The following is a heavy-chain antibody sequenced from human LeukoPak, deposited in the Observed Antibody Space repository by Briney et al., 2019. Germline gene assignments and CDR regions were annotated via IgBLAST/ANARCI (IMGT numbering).Heavy chain of an antibody. CDR3: ARDFYGDYPGWFDP. D-gene: IGHD4-17*01. CDR2: IYYSGST. J-gene: IGHJ5*02. Sequence: PSETLSLTCTVSGGSISSGDYYWSWIRQPPGKGLEWIGYIYYSGSTYYNPSLKSRVTISVDTSKNQFSLKLSSVTAADTAVYYCARDFYGDYPGWFDPWGQGTLVTVSS. CDR1: GGSISSGDYY. V-gene: IGHV4-30-4*01.